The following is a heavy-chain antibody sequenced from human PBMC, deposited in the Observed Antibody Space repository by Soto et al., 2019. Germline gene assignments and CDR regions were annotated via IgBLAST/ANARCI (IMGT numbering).Heavy chain of an antibody. CDR2: ISWNSGSI. CDR3: AKDSGGWYKGIFDY. CDR1: GFTFDDYA. V-gene: IGHV3-9*01. J-gene: IGHJ4*02. D-gene: IGHD6-19*01. Sequence: GGSLRLSCAASGFTFDDYAMHWVRQAPGKGLEWVSGISWNSGSIGYADSVKGRFTISRDNAKNSLYLQMNSLRAEDTALYYCAKDSGGWYKGIFDYWGQGTLVTVSS.